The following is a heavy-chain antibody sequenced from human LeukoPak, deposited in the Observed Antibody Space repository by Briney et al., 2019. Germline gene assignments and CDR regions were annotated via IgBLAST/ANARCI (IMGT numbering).Heavy chain of an antibody. D-gene: IGHD6-13*01. CDR2: IYYSGST. Sequence: SETLSLTCTVSGGSISSRSYYWGWIRQPPGKGLEWIGSIYYSGSTYYNPSLKSRVTISVDTSKNQFSLKLSSVTAADTAVYYCAREYSSSWSQDYWGQGTLVTVSS. CDR1: GGSISSRSYY. CDR3: AREYSSSWSQDY. J-gene: IGHJ4*02. V-gene: IGHV4-39*07.